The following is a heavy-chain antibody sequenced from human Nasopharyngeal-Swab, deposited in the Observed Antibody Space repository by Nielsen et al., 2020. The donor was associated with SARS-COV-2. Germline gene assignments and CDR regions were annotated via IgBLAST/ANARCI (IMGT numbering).Heavy chain of an antibody. D-gene: IGHD7-27*01. V-gene: IGHV3-23*01. CDR3: TERGPHWGFLAT. J-gene: IGHJ5*02. CDR2: IGLGGSSI. Sequence: GESLKISCAASGFTFNAYVMNWVRQAPGKGLEWVSTIGLGGSSIFYADSVKGRFTISRDNSRNTLYLQMNSLRAEYTAVYYWTERGPHWGFLATWGQGTLVTVSS. CDR1: GFTFNAYV.